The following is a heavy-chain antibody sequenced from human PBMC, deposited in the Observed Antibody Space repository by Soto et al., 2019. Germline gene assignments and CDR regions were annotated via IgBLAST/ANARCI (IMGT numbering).Heavy chain of an antibody. J-gene: IGHJ4*02. D-gene: IGHD5-12*01. V-gene: IGHV1-69*06. CDR1: GGTFNSYG. CDR2: IVPIFGTA. CDR3: ASRVNGYSGFATDC. Sequence: SVKVSCKASGGTFNSYGLTWVRQAPGQGLEWMGRIVPIFGTANYAQKFQGRVTITADKSTSTAYMELSNLRSEDTAVYYCASRVNGYSGFATDCWGQGTLVTVSS.